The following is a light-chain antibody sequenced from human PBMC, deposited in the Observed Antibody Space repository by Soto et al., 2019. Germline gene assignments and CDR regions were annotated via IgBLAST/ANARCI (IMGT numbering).Light chain of an antibody. CDR2: SNN. Sequence: QSVLTQPPSASATPGQRVTISCSGSSSNIGSNSVNWYRHLPGTAPKLLIYSNNQRPSGVPDRFSGSKSGTSASLAISRLQSEDEADYYCAAWDDTLNGYVFGTGTKLTVL. CDR1: SSNIGSNS. J-gene: IGLJ1*01. V-gene: IGLV1-44*01. CDR3: AAWDDTLNGYV.